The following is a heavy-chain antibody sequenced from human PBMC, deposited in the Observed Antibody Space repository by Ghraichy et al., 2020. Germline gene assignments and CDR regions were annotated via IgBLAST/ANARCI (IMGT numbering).Heavy chain of an antibody. CDR2: ISSSSSTI. CDR3: ARGITIFGVATYFDY. CDR1: GFTFSSYS. V-gene: IGHV3-48*01. D-gene: IGHD3-3*01. Sequence: GGSLRLSCAASGFTFSSYSMNWVRQAPGKGLEWVSYISSSSSTIYYADSVKGRFTISRDNAKNSLYLQMNSLRAEDTAVYYCARGITIFGVATYFDYWGQGTLVTVSS. J-gene: IGHJ4*02.